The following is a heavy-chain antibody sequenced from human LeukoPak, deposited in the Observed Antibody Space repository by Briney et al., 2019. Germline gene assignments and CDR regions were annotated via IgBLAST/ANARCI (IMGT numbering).Heavy chain of an antibody. CDR2: LSSSSCTI. CDR3: ARDSDY. CDR1: GFTFSSYS. V-gene: IGHV3-48*04. J-gene: IGHJ4*02. Sequence: GGSLRLSCAASGFTFSSYSMHWVRQAPGKGLEWVLYLSSSSCTIYYADSVKGRFTITRDNAKNSLYLQMNSLRAEDTAVYYCARDSDYWGQGTLVTVSS.